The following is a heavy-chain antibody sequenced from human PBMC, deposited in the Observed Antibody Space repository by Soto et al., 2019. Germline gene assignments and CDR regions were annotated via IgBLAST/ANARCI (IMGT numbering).Heavy chain of an antibody. CDR1: GFTFSSYD. CDR3: ARDGAARGGFDY. J-gene: IGHJ4*02. CDR2: IGTAGDT. Sequence: PGGSLRLSCAASGFTFSSYDMHWVRQATGKGLEWVSAIGTAGDTYYPGSVKGRFTISRENAKNSLYLQMNSLRAGDTAVYYCARDGAARGGFDYWGQGTLVTVSS. V-gene: IGHV3-13*01. D-gene: IGHD6-6*01.